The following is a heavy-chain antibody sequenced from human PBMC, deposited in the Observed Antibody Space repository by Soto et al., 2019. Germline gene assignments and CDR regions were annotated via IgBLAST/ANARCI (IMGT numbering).Heavy chain of an antibody. CDR2: MNPNSGNT. V-gene: IGHV1-8*01. CDR1: GYTFTSYN. CDR3: AREPRTGTIDY. J-gene: IGHJ4*02. Sequence: ASVKVSCKASGYTFTSYNINWVRQATGQGLEWMGWMNPNSGNTGYAQKFQGRVTMTRTTSISTAYMELSSLRSEDTAVYYCAREPRTGTIDYWGQGTLVTVSS. D-gene: IGHD1-1*01.